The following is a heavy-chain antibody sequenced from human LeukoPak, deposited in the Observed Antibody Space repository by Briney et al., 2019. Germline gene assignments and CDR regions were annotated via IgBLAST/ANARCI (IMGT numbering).Heavy chain of an antibody. Sequence: SETLSLACTVAGGSIGSYYWSWIRQPPGKGLEWIGYIYYSGSTNYNPSLKSRVTISVDTSKNQFSLKLTSVTAADTAVYYCARYYYGSGSYYYYGMDVWGQGTTVTVSS. J-gene: IGHJ6*02. CDR3: ARYYYGSGSYYYYGMDV. CDR2: IYYSGST. D-gene: IGHD3-10*01. CDR1: GGSIGSYY. V-gene: IGHV4-59*08.